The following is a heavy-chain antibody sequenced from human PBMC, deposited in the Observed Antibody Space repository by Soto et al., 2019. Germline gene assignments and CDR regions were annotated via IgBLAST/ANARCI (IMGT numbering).Heavy chain of an antibody. CDR1: GYSISSGYY. CDR3: ARDGELRYFDWLFNWFDP. Sequence: LSLTFAVSGYSISSGYYWGWIRQPPGKGLEWIGSIYHSGSTYYNPSLKSRVTISVDTSKNQFSLKLSSVTAADTAVYYCARDGELRYFDWLFNWFDPWGQGTLVTVSS. V-gene: IGHV4-38-2*02. J-gene: IGHJ5*02. D-gene: IGHD3-9*01. CDR2: IYHSGST.